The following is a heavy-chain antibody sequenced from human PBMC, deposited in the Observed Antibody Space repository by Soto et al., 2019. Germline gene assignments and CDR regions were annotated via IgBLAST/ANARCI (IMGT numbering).Heavy chain of an antibody. J-gene: IGHJ4*02. V-gene: IGHV4-39*01. CDR1: GGSISSSSYY. CDR3: ASLTATEQQLDY. Sequence: SETLSLTCTVSGGSISSSSYYWGWIRQPPGKGLEWIGSIYYSGSTYYNPSLKSRVTISVDTSKNQFSLKLSSVTAADTAVYYCASLTATEQQLDYWGQGTLVTVSS. D-gene: IGHD6-13*01. CDR2: IYYSGST.